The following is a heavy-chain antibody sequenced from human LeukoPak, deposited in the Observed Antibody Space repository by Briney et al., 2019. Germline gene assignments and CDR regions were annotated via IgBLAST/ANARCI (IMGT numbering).Heavy chain of an antibody. CDR3: ARVLVVPAAIRDWVYMDV. D-gene: IGHD2-2*02. J-gene: IGHJ6*03. Sequence: PSETLSLTCTVSGGSISSYYWSWIRQPPGKGLEWIGYIYYSGSTNYNPSLKSRVTISVDTSKNQFSLKLSSVTAADTAVYYCARVLVVPAAIRDWVYMDVWGQGTTVTVSS. CDR2: IYYSGST. CDR1: GGSISSYY. V-gene: IGHV4-59*12.